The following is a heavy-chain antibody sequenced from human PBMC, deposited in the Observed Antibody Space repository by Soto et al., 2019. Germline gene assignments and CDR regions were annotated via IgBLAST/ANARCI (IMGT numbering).Heavy chain of an antibody. J-gene: IGHJ3*02. CDR2: IYYSGST. Sequence: PSETLSLTCTVSGGSISSGDYYWSWIRQPPGEGLEWIGYIYYSGSTYYNPSLNSRVTISVDTSKNQFSLKLSSVTAADTAVYYCASTGFMIPGAFDIWGQGTMVTVSS. CDR3: ASTGFMIPGAFDI. D-gene: IGHD3-16*01. V-gene: IGHV4-30-4*01. CDR1: GGSISSGDYY.